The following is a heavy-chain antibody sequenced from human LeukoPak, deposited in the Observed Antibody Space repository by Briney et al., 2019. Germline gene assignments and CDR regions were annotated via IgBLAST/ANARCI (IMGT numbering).Heavy chain of an antibody. CDR1: GFTFSTFA. CDR3: AKDGQAFNSNWDYFDS. V-gene: IGHV3-23*01. D-gene: IGHD7-27*01. Sequence: GGSLRLSCVASGFTFSTFAMSWVRQAPGKGLEWVSSIGNTETYYADSVKGRFTISRANSKNTIYLHMNNLRAEDTARYYCAKDGQAFNSNWDYFDSWGQGTLVTVSS. CDR2: IGNTET. J-gene: IGHJ4*02.